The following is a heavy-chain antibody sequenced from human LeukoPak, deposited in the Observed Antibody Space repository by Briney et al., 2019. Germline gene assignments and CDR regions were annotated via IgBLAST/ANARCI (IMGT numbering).Heavy chain of an antibody. D-gene: IGHD1-26*01. Sequence: PSETLSLTCDVFGVSFSGYYWSWIRQPPGKGLEWIGEINHSGSTNYNPSLKSRVTISVDTSKNQFSLKLSSVTAADTAVYYCARVLGWFDPWGQGTLVTVSS. CDR1: GVSFSGYY. J-gene: IGHJ5*02. V-gene: IGHV4-34*01. CDR3: ARVLGWFDP. CDR2: INHSGST.